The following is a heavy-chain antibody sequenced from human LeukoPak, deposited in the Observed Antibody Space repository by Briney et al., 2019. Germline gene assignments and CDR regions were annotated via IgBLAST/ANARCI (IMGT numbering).Heavy chain of an antibody. D-gene: IGHD3-22*01. CDR2: IYTSGST. CDR1: GGSTSSYY. Sequence: SETLSLTCTVSGGSTSSYYWSWIRQPAGKGLEWIGRIYTSGSTNYNPSLKSRVTMSVDTSKNQFSLKLSSVTAADTAVYYCARDSDSNYYDSSGPWGYWGQGTLVTVSS. J-gene: IGHJ4*02. V-gene: IGHV4-4*07. CDR3: ARDSDSNYYDSSGPWGY.